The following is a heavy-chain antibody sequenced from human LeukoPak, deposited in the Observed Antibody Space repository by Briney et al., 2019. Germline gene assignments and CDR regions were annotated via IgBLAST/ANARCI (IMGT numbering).Heavy chain of an antibody. D-gene: IGHD4-17*01. CDR1: GFTLSSFA. V-gene: IGHV3-23*01. Sequence: GGSLRLSCAASGFTLSSFAMSWVRQAPGKGLEWVATTYGDGITTNYADSARGRFAISRVNSKNTLSLQMNSLRAEDTAIYYCAKSYFTYGSDAFDVWGQGTMVIVSS. CDR2: TYGDGITT. J-gene: IGHJ3*01. CDR3: AKSYFTYGSDAFDV.